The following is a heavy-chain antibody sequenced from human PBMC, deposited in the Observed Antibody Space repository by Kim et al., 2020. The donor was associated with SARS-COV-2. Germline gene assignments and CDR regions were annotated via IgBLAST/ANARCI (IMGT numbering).Heavy chain of an antibody. J-gene: IGHJ5*02. CDR2: IIPIFGTA. D-gene: IGHD6-13*01. CDR3: ARGGRGASIAAALHT. CDR1: GGTFSSYA. Sequence: SVKVSCKASGGTFSSYAISWVRQAPGQGLEWMGGIIPIFGTANYAQKFQGRVTITADESTSTAYMELSSLRSEDTAVYYCARGGRGASIAAALHTWGQGTLVTVSS. V-gene: IGHV1-69*13.